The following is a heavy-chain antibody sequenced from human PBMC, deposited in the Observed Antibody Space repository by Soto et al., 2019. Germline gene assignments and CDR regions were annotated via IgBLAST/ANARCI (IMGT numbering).Heavy chain of an antibody. D-gene: IGHD2-21*02. J-gene: IGHJ5*02. CDR1: GGTVASSHW. V-gene: IGHV4-4*02. CDR2: VYHTGDT. CDR3: AREIVTAGGNNYFDP. Sequence: QVQLQESGPRLVKSSGSLSLTCGVSGGTVASSHWWSWVRQSPSRGLEWIGNVYHTGDTNFNPSLQSRVTFSVDKSNNQFSLRLTSLTAADTAVYFCAREIVTAGGNNYFDPWGPGTLVTVSS.